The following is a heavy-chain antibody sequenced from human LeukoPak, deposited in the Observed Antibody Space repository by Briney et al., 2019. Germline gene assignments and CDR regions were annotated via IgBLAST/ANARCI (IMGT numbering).Heavy chain of an antibody. CDR3: ARDRLHYGEYEKTFDY. D-gene: IGHD4-17*01. Sequence: GGSLRLSCAASVFTFSSYGMHCVRQAPGKGLEWGAFIRYDGSNKYYADSVKGRFTISRDNAKKSLYLQMNSLRAEDTAVYYCARDRLHYGEYEKTFDYWGQGTLVSVSS. J-gene: IGHJ4*02. CDR1: VFTFSSYG. V-gene: IGHV3-30*02. CDR2: IRYDGSNK.